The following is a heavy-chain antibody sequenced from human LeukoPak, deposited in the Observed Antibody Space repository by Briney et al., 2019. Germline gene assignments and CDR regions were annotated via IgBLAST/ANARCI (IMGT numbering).Heavy chain of an antibody. CDR3: ARGRITIFGVVIIRSWFDL. CDR1: GGSFSGYY. J-gene: IGHJ5*02. Sequence: SETLSLTCAVHGGSFSGYYWSWVRQPPGKGLEWMGEINHSGSTNYNPSLNSRVTISVDTSKNHFSLMLTSVTAADTAVYYCARGRITIFGVVIIRSWFDLWGQGTLVTVSS. V-gene: IGHV4-34*01. D-gene: IGHD3-3*01. CDR2: INHSGST.